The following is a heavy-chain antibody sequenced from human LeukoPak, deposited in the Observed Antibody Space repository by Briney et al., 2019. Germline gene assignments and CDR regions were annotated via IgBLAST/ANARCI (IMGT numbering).Heavy chain of an antibody. D-gene: IGHD2-21*02. CDR3: ARSGDVVVVTDYYFDY. J-gene: IGHJ4*02. V-gene: IGHV3-48*04. CDR2: ISSSGSTI. CDR1: GFTFSSYA. Sequence: GGSLRLSCAASGFTFSSYAMSWVRQAPGKGLEWVSYISSSGSTIYYADSVKGRFTISRDNAKNSLYLQMNSLRAEDTAVYYCARSGDVVVVTDYYFDYWGQGTLVTVSS.